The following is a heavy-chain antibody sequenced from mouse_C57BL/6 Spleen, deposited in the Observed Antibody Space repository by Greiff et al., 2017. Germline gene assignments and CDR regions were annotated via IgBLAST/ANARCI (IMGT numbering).Heavy chain of an antibody. V-gene: IGHV1-26*01. J-gene: IGHJ2*01. D-gene: IGHD1-1*01. CDR3: ARGGDGSSYFDY. CDR2: INPNNGGT. Sequence: VQLQQSGPELVKPGASVKLSCKASGYTFTDYYMNWVKQSHGKSLEWIGDINPNNGGTSYNQKFKGKATLTVDKSSSTAYMELRSLTSEDSAVYYCARGGDGSSYFDYWGQGTTLTVSS. CDR1: GYTFTDYY.